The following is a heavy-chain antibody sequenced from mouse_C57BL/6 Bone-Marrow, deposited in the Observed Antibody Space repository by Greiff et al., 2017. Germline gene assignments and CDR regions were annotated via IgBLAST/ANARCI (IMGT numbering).Heavy chain of an antibody. CDR3: AYLRRRYFDV. D-gene: IGHD2-12*01. CDR2: IYPRSGNT. V-gene: IGHV1-81*01. Sequence: QVQLQPSGAELARPGASVKLSCKASGYTFTSYGISWVKQRTGQGLAWIGEIYPRSGNTYYNEKFKGKATLTADKSSSTAYMELRSLTSEDSAVYFCAYLRRRYFDVWGTGTTVTVSS. CDR1: GYTFTSYG. J-gene: IGHJ1*03.